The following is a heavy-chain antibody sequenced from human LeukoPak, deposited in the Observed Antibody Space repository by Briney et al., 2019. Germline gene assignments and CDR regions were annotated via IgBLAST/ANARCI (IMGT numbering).Heavy chain of an antibody. V-gene: IGHV1-8*01. D-gene: IGHD3-10*01. CDR3: ARMTYGSGSNNWFDP. CDR1: GYTFNSYG. Sequence: APVKASCKASGYTFNSYGVTWVRQAPGQGLEWMGWINPNSGGTNYAQKFQGRVTMTRNTSISTAYMELSSLRSEDTAVYYCARMTYGSGSNNWFDPWGQGTLVTVSS. J-gene: IGHJ5*02. CDR2: INPNSGGT.